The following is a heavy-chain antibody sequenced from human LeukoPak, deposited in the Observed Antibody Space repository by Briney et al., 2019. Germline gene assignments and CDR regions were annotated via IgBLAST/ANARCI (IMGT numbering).Heavy chain of an antibody. CDR2: ISWNSGSI. V-gene: IGHV3-9*03. Sequence: GGSLRLSCAASGFTFDDYAMHWVRQAPGKGLEWVSGISWNSGSIGYADSVKGRFTISRDNAKNSLYLQMNSLRAEDMALYYCARAVAGNAFDYWGQGTLVTVSS. CDR3: ARAVAGNAFDY. J-gene: IGHJ4*02. D-gene: IGHD6-19*01. CDR1: GFTFDDYA.